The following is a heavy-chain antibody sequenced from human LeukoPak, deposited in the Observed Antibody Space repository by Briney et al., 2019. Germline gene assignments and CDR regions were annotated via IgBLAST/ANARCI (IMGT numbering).Heavy chain of an antibody. Sequence: GGSLRLSYAASGFTFNTYTMNWVRQAPGKGLEWVSIISSSGSTTYYADSVKGRFTISRDNAKNSLYLQMNSLRDEDTAVYYCASESTVTHAFDIWGQGTMVTVSS. CDR3: ASESTVTHAFDI. V-gene: IGHV3-48*02. J-gene: IGHJ3*02. D-gene: IGHD4-17*01. CDR2: ISSSGSTT. CDR1: GFTFNTYT.